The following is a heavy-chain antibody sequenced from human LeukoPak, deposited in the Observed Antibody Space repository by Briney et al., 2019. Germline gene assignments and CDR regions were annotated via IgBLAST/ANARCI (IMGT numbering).Heavy chain of an antibody. CDR2: ISDAGSNE. CDR1: GFTFSNYG. CDR3: VRDRDTSERAFDY. Sequence: PGVSLRLSCAASGFTFSNYGMHWVRQAPGKGLEWVAVISDAGSNEYYADSVTGRFTISRDNSKNTLYLQINSLRVEDTAVYYCVRDRDTSERAFDYWGQGTLVTISS. J-gene: IGHJ4*02. V-gene: IGHV3-30*03. D-gene: IGHD5-18*01.